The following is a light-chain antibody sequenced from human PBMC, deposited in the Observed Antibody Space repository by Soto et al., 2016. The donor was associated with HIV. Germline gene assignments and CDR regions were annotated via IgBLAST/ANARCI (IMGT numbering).Light chain of an antibody. CDR2: KAS. Sequence: DIQMTQSPSTLSASLGERVTITCRASQSISSWLAWYQQKPGKAPKLLIYKASTLESGVPSRFSGSGSGTEFTLTISSLQPEDFATYYCQQTYSFLTFGGGTKVEIK. J-gene: IGKJ4*01. CDR3: QQTYSFLT. CDR1: QSISSW. V-gene: IGKV1-5*03.